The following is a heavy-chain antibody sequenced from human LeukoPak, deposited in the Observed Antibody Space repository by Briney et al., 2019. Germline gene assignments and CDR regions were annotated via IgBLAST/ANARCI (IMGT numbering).Heavy chain of an antibody. CDR1: GGTFSSYA. D-gene: IGHD5-18*01. CDR2: IIPIFGTA. J-gene: IGHJ4*02. V-gene: IGHV1-69*06. Sequence: SVKVSCKASGGTFSSYAISWVRQAPGQGLEWMGGIIPIFGTANYAQKFQGRVTITADKSTSTAYMELSSLRSKDTAVYYCATGRHGYSYGNDYWGQETLVAVSS. CDR3: ATGRHGYSYGNDY.